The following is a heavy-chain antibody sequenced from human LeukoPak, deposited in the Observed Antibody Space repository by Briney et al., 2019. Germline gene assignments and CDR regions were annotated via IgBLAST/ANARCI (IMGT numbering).Heavy chain of an antibody. CDR1: GGSISSGGYY. J-gene: IGHJ6*02. V-gene: IGHV4-31*03. CDR3: ARGGYYYYYGMDV. D-gene: IGHD6-25*01. CDR2: IYYSGST. Sequence: SETLSLTCTVSGGSISSGGYYWSWIPQPPGRGLKWIGYIYYSGSTYYNPSLKSRVTISVDTSKNQFSLKLSSVTAADTAVYYCARGGYYYYYGMDVWGQGTTVTVSS.